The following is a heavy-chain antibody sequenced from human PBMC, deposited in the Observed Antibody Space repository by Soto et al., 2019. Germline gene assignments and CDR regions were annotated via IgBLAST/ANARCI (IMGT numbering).Heavy chain of an antibody. D-gene: IGHD5-12*01. V-gene: IGHV3-21*01. CDR1: GFTFSSYS. J-gene: IGHJ6*02. CDR2: ISSSSSYI. CDR3: ARLGGYRSYYYGMDV. Sequence: GGSLRLSCAASGFTFSSYSMNWVRQAPGKGLEWVSSISSSSSYIYYADSVKGRFTISRDNAKNSLYLQMNSLRAEDTAVYYCARLGGYRSYYYGMDVWGQCTTVTVSS.